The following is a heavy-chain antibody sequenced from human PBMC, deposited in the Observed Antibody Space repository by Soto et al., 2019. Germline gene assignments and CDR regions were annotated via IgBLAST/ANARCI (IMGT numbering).Heavy chain of an antibody. J-gene: IGHJ6*04. Sequence: EVQVLESGGDLVQPGGSLRLSCAASGFTFSNYAMNWVRQAPGKGPEWVSGISAGRSTYYADSVKGRFTISRDNSMSTMFLQLDSRRAEGTALYNCTNVRGDPVWGKGTTVTVSS. D-gene: IGHD4-17*01. CDR2: ISAGRST. CDR1: GFTFSNYA. V-gene: IGHV3-23*01. CDR3: TNVRGDPV.